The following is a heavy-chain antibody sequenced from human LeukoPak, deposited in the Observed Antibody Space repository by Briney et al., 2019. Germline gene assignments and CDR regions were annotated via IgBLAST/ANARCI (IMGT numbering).Heavy chain of an antibody. V-gene: IGHV1-8*03. CDR3: ATSIARGSYSTLVFDY. D-gene: IGHD1-26*01. CDR2: MNPNRGNT. Sequence: ASVKVSCKASGYTFTSYDINWVRQATGQGLEWMGWMNPNRGNTGYAQQFQGRVTITRNTSISTAYMELSSLRSEDTAVYYCATSIARGSYSTLVFDYWGQGTLVTVSS. CDR1: GYTFTSYD. J-gene: IGHJ4*02.